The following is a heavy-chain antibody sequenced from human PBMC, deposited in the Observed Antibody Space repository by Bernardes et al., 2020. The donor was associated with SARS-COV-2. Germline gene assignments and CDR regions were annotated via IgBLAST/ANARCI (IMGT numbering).Heavy chain of an antibody. CDR2: ISYDGSNK. D-gene: IGHD3-16*02. V-gene: IGHV3-30-3*01. J-gene: IGHJ4*02. CDR1: GFTFSSYA. Sequence: GGSLRLSCAASGFTFSSYAMHWVRQAPGKGLEWVAVISYDGSNKYYADSVKGRFTISRDNSKNTLYLQMNSLRAEDTAVYYCAREGMITFGGVIVIPILDYWGQGTLVTVSS. CDR3: AREGMITFGGVIVIPILDY.